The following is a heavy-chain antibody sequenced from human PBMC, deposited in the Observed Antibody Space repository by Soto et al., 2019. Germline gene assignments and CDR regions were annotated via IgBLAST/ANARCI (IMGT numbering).Heavy chain of an antibody. J-gene: IGHJ4*02. D-gene: IGHD1-26*01. CDR2: IVVDSNTA. Sequence: QVVLLQSGAEVKAPGSSVRVSCQVSGSTFNNFAFSWVRQAPGNGPEWMGGIVVDSNTAEYSQRFQDRVTITADTSSKTLYMELGSLTFEDTAVDYCARAIKRWEVNYSFDLWGQGTLVTVSS. CDR3: ARAIKRWEVNYSFDL. CDR1: GSTFNNFA. V-gene: IGHV1-69*06.